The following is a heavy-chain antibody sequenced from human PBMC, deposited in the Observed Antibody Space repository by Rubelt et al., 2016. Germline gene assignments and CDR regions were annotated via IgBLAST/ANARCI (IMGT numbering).Heavy chain of an antibody. J-gene: IGHJ3*02. V-gene: IGHV3-11*05. CDR3: TRMAPDTADCYIGACLHKGAFGI. CDR1: GFSFSDYY. Sequence: QVHLVESGGGLVRPGGPLRLSCEASGFSFSDYYMSWIRQAPGKGLEWISYIASVGSDYTSYADSVRGRFTVSRDNSKNTVFLQMNSLRVEDTAVYFGTRMAPDTADCYIGACLHKGAFGIWGQGTGVTVSS. CDR2: IASVGSDYT. D-gene: IGHD1-14*01.